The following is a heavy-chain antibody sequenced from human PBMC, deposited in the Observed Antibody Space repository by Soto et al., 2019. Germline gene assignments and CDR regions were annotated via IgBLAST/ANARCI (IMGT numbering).Heavy chain of an antibody. CDR1: SGSLTTTKW. CDR2: ISRSARS. V-gene: IGHV4-4*02. J-gene: IGHJ6*02. CDR3: ARQTLSNTCDV. Sequence: QVQLQESGPGLVKPSVTLSLSCAVSSGSLTTTKWWTWVRQAPGKGLEWIREISRSARSTYTPSLIGRVARSLDTSKNPFSLNLIAVTAADTAVYSCARQTLSNTCDVWGQGTTCTVS.